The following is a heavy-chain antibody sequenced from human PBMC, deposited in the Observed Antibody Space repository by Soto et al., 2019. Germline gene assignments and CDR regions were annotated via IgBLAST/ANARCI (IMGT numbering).Heavy chain of an antibody. CDR1: GFTFSSYS. D-gene: IGHD3-10*01. Sequence: GSLRLSCAASGFTFSSYSMNWVRQAPGKGLEWVSYISSSSSTIYYADSVKGRFTISRDNAKNSLYLQMNSLRAEDTAVYYCARDSFSGSGSYYTPQYYFDYWGQGTLVIVSS. J-gene: IGHJ4*02. CDR3: ARDSFSGSGSYYTPQYYFDY. V-gene: IGHV3-48*01. CDR2: ISSSSSTI.